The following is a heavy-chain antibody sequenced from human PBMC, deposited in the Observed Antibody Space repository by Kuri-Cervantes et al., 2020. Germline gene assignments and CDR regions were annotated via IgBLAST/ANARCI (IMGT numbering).Heavy chain of an antibody. V-gene: IGHV3-7*01. CDR3: VRESPEWKVQGIMTF. D-gene: IGHD3-10*01. CDR2: IKQDGMEK. Sequence: GGSLRLSCAASGFTFNSYWMSWVRQAPGKGLEWVANIKQDGMEKNYVDSVKGRFAISRDNAKNSLFLQMNSLRAEDTAVYYCVRESPEWKVQGIMTFWGQGTLVTVSS. J-gene: IGHJ4*02. CDR1: GFTFNSYW.